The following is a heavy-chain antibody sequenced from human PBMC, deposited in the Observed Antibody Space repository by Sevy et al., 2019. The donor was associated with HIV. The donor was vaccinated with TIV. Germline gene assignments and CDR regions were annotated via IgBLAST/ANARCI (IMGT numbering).Heavy chain of an antibody. CDR1: GFTVNSNY. D-gene: IGHD5-18*01. CDR2: IHSDDTT. V-gene: IGHV3-66*01. CDR3: ARGKSGYGYALNY. J-gene: IGHJ4*02. Sequence: GGSLRLSCAASGFTVNSNYMTWVRQAPGKGLEGVSVIHSDDTTYHADSVKDRFTISRDNFKNTLYLHMSSRRAEDTAVYYCARGKSGYGYALNYWGQRTLVTVSS.